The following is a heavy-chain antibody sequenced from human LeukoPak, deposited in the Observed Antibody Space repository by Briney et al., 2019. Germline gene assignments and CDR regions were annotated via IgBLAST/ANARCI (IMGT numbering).Heavy chain of an antibody. CDR3: AKEKGGYYDSSGYHPNWFDP. V-gene: IGHV5-51*01. J-gene: IGHJ5*02. D-gene: IGHD3-22*01. CDR2: IYPGDSDI. Sequence: GESLKISCKGSGYSFTSYWIGWVRQMPGKSLEWMGIIYPGDSDIKYNPSFQGQVTISADKSISTAYLQWSSLKASDTAMYYCAKEKGGYYDSSGYHPNWFDPWGQGTLVTVSS. CDR1: GYSFTSYW.